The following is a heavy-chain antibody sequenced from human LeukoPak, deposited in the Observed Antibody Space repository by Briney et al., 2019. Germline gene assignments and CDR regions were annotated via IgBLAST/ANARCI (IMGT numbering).Heavy chain of an antibody. CDR1: GGSISSDY. D-gene: IGHD3-10*01. CDR3: ARVRGVIVDYGMDV. CDR2: IYNSEFT. V-gene: IGHV4-59*08. J-gene: IGHJ6*02. Sequence: SETLSLTCTVSGGSISSDYWQWIRQPPGKGLEWVGYIYNSEFTHYNSSLKSRVSISIDTSKNQFSLKLTSVTAADTAVYYCARVRGVIVDYGMDVWGQGTTVTVSS.